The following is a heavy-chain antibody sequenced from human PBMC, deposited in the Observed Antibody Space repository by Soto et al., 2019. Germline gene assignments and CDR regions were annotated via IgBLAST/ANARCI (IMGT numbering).Heavy chain of an antibody. D-gene: IGHD6-19*01. CDR2: ISGSGGST. Sequence: LRLSCAASGFTFSSYAMSWVRQAPGKGLEWVSAISGSGGSTYYADSVKGRFTISRDNSKNTLYLQMNSLRAEDTAVYYCAKTQWLVRGGGFDPWGQGTLVTVSS. V-gene: IGHV3-23*01. CDR3: AKTQWLVRGGGFDP. J-gene: IGHJ5*02. CDR1: GFTFSSYA.